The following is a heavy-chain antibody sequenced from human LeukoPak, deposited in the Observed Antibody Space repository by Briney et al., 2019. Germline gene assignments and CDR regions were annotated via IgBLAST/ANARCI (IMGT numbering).Heavy chain of an antibody. CDR1: GGSISSYY. D-gene: IGHD3-22*01. CDR3: ARGGLDSSGYFAFDI. CDR2: IYYSGST. Sequence: SETLSLTCTVSGGSISSYYWSWIRQPPGKGLEWIGYIYYSGSTNYNPSLKSRVTISVDTSKNQFSLKLSSVTAADTAMYYCARGGLDSSGYFAFDIWGQGTMVTVSS. V-gene: IGHV4-59*01. J-gene: IGHJ3*02.